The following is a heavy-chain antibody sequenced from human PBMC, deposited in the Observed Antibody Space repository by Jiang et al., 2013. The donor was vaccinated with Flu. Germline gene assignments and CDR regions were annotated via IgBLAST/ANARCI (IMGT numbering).Heavy chain of an antibody. CDR3: ARHVEYNWNDGGVDY. J-gene: IGHJ4*02. V-gene: IGHV5-10-1*01. Sequence: KKPRGSLLRISCKGSGYSFTSYWISWVRQMPGKGLEWMGRIDPSDSYTNYSPSFQGHVTISADKSISTAYLQWSSLKASDTAMYYCARHVEYNWNDGGVDYWGQGTLVTVSS. CDR1: GYSFTSYW. CDR2: IDPSDSYT. D-gene: IGHD1-20*01.